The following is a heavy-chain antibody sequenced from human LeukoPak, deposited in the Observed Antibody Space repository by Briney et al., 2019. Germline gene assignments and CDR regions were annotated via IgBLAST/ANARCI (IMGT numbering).Heavy chain of an antibody. D-gene: IGHD4-17*01. J-gene: IGHJ4*02. V-gene: IGHV3-23*01. CDR3: AKGRGTAVTSAANY. Sequence: GGSLRLSCAASGFTFSSYAMSWVRQAPGKGLEWVSSIGGSGDNTCYADSVKDRFSISRDNSKTTVSLQMNSLRAEDTAVYYCAKGRGTAVTSAANYWGQGTLVTVSS. CDR1: GFTFSSYA. CDR2: IGGSGDNT.